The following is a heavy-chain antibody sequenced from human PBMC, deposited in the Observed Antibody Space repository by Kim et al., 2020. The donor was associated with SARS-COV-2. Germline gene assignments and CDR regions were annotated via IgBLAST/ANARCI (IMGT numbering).Heavy chain of an antibody. CDR1: GYTFTSYG. Sequence: ASVKVSCKASGYTFTSYGISWVRQAPGQGLEWMGWISAYNGNTNYAQKLQGRVTMTTDTSTSTAYMELRSLRSDDTAVYYCARVLTFTYYYDSSGYSWFDPWAREPWSPSPQ. CDR2: ISAYNGNT. J-gene: IGHJ5*02. D-gene: IGHD3-22*01. CDR3: ARVLTFTYYYDSSGYSWFDP. V-gene: IGHV1-18*01.